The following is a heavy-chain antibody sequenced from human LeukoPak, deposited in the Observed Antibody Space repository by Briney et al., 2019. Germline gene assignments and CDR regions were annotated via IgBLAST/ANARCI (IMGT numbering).Heavy chain of an antibody. CDR1: VGSFSGYY. D-gene: IGHD3-10*01. V-gene: IGHV4-34*01. CDR2: INHSGST. Sequence: SETLSLTCAVYVGSFSGYYWSWIRQPPGKGLEWIGEINHSGSTNYNPSLKSRVTISVDTSKNQFSLKLSSVTAADTAVYYCARGIGFDYWGQGTLVTVSS. J-gene: IGHJ4*02. CDR3: ARGIGFDY.